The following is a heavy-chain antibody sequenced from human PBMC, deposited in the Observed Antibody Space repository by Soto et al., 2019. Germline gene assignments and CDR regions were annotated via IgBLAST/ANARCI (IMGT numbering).Heavy chain of an antibody. CDR3: ARAAQSSSTLVVFDY. V-gene: IGHV4-59*01. Sequence: SETLSLTCTVSAGSISNYYWSWIRQPPGKGLEWIGCIYNSGYTSYNPSLKSRVTISIDTSRNQFSLKLNSVTAADTAVFYCARAAQSSSTLVVFDYWGKGALVTVSS. D-gene: IGHD6-6*01. CDR1: AGSISNYY. CDR2: IYNSGYT. J-gene: IGHJ4*02.